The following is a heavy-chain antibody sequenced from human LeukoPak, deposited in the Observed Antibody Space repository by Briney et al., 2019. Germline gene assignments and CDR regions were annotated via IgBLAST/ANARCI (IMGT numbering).Heavy chain of an antibody. CDR1: GYSISSGYY. D-gene: IGHD6-19*01. J-gene: IGHJ5*02. CDR2: IYHSGST. Sequence: SETLSLTCTVSGYSISSGYYWGWIRQPPGKGLEWIGSIYHSGSTNYNPSLKSRVTISVDTSKNQFSLKLSSVTAADTAVYYCARQAAVVPPTGNWFDPWGQGTLVTVSS. CDR3: ARQAAVVPPTGNWFDP. V-gene: IGHV4-38-2*02.